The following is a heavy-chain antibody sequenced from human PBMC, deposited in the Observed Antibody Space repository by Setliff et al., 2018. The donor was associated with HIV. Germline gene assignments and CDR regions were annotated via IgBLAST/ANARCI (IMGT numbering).Heavy chain of an antibody. CDR1: GGSFSDYY. CDR3: AGVEVRSRYVSSRAPFYHYYYYMYF. D-gene: IGHD6-13*01. CDR2: INYSGST. Sequence: SETLSLTCVVYGGSFSDYYWTWIRQPPEKGLEWIGKINYSGSTDYSSSLRSRVTISVDTSKNQISLKLTSVTAADTAVYYCAGVEVRSRYVSSRAPFYHYYYYMYFWGKGTTFNVSS. J-gene: IGHJ6*03. V-gene: IGHV4-34*01.